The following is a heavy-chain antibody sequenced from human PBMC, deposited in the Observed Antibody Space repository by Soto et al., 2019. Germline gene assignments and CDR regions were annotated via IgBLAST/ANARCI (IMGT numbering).Heavy chain of an antibody. V-gene: IGHV4-59*08. D-gene: IGHD7-27*01. Sequence: PETLSLTCTVPGGSISSYYRSWIRQPPGKGLEWIGYIYYSGSTNYNPSLKSRVTISVDTSKNQFSLKLSSVTAADTAVYYCARRWGRTFDYWGQGTLVTVS. J-gene: IGHJ4*02. CDR2: IYYSGST. CDR3: ARRWGRTFDY. CDR1: GGSISSYY.